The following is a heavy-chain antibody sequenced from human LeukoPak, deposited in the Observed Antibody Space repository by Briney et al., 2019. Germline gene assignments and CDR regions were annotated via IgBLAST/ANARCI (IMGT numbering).Heavy chain of an antibody. Sequence: GGSLRLSCAASGFTFSSYWMYWARQAPGKGLEWVASINHNGNVNYYVDSVKGRFTISRDNAKDSLYLQMSNLRAEDTAVYFCARGGGLDVWGQGATVTVSS. CDR2: INHNGNVN. V-gene: IGHV3-7*03. D-gene: IGHD3-16*01. CDR1: GFTFSSYW. CDR3: ARGGGLDV. J-gene: IGHJ6*02.